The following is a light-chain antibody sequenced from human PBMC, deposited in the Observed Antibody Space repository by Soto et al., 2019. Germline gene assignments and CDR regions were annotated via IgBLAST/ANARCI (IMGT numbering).Light chain of an antibody. Sequence: EFVLTQSPGTLSLSPGERATLSCRASQTVRNNYLAWYQQKPGQAPRLLIYDASNRANGIPARFTGSGSGTDFTLTISSLEPEDFAVYFCQQRAGWPPTFGGGTKVDIK. CDR2: DAS. CDR1: QTVRNNY. J-gene: IGKJ4*01. CDR3: QQRAGWPPT. V-gene: IGKV3-11*01.